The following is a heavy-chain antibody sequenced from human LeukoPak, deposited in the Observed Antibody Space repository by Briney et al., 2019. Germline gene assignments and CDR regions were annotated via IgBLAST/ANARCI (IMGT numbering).Heavy chain of an antibody. V-gene: IGHV3-7*04. J-gene: IGHJ4*02. Sequence: GGSLRISCAASGFTFSSYWMSWVRQAPGKGLEWVANIKQDGSEKYSVDSVKGRFTISRDNAKSSLYLQMNSLRAEDTAVYYCARDCVIVGAPCYDYWGQGTLVAVSS. CDR1: GFTFSSYW. D-gene: IGHD1-26*01. CDR2: IKQDGSEK. CDR3: ARDCVIVGAPCYDY.